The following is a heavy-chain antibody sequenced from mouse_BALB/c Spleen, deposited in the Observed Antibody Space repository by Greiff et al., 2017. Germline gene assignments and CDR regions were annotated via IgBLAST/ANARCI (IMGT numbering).Heavy chain of an antibody. Sequence: EVKLQESGGGLVKPGGSLKLSCAASGFTFSDYYMYWVRQTPEKRLEWVATISDGGSYTYYPDSVKGRFTISRDNAKNNLYLQMSSLKSEDTAMYYCARDRDTTVVGAMDYWGQGTSVTVSS. CDR3: ARDRDTTVVGAMDY. CDR2: ISDGGSYT. V-gene: IGHV5-4*02. J-gene: IGHJ4*01. CDR1: GFTFSDYY. D-gene: IGHD1-1*01.